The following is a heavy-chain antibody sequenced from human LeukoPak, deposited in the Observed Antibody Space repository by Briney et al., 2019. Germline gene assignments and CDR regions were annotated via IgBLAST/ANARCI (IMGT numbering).Heavy chain of an antibody. V-gene: IGHV3-30*01. CDR1: GFIFRSYP. Sequence: PGGSLRLSCAASGFIFRSYPMHWVRQAPGKGLEWVEVESYDGSGENYADSVNGRFTISRDNSKNTLYLQMNSLRGEDTAVFYCARDGVGTAFDLWGQGTMVTVSS. J-gene: IGHJ3*01. CDR3: ARDGVGTAFDL. D-gene: IGHD1-26*01. CDR2: ESYDGSGE.